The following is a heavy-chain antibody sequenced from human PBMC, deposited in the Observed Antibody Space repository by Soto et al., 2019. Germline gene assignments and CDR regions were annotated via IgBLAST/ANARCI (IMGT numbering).Heavy chain of an antibody. V-gene: IGHV4-30-4*08. CDR1: GGFNSTWGFY. CDR2: IYYSGST. Sequence: SEALLLTLTVSGGFNSTWGFYWSWVPQAPGKGLEWIGYIYYSGSTYYNPSLKSRVTISVDTSKNQFSLKLSSVTAADTAVYYCARDSGDYWGLGFFDYRGQGTLVTVS. CDR3: ARDSGDYWGLGFFDY. D-gene: IGHD4-17*01. J-gene: IGHJ4*02.